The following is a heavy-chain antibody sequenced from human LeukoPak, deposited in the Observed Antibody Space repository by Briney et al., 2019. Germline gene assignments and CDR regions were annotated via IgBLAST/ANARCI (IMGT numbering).Heavy chain of an antibody. D-gene: IGHD1-26*01. V-gene: IGHV3-30*02. Sequence: PGGSLRLSCAASGFTFSSYGMHWVRQAPGKGLEWVAFIRYDGSKKYYADSVKGRFTISRDNAKNSLYLQMNSLRAEDAAVYYCARAGSGRSPDWFDPWGQGTLVTVSS. J-gene: IGHJ5*02. CDR1: GFTFSSYG. CDR2: IRYDGSKK. CDR3: ARAGSGRSPDWFDP.